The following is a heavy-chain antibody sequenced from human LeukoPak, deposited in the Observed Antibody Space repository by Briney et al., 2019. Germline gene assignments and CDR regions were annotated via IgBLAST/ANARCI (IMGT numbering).Heavy chain of an antibody. CDR2: IYYSGST. Sequence: NPSETLSLTCTVSGGSISSYYWSWIRQPPGKGLEWIGYIYYSGSTNYNPSLKSRVTISVDTSKNQFSLKLSSVTAADTAVYYCARALYYYDSSGLMRWFDPWGQGTLVTVSS. CDR3: ARALYYYDSSGLMRWFDP. D-gene: IGHD3-22*01. V-gene: IGHV4-59*01. J-gene: IGHJ5*02. CDR1: GGSISSYY.